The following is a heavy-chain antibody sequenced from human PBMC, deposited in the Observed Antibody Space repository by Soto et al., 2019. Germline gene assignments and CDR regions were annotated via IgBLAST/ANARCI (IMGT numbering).Heavy chain of an antibody. J-gene: IGHJ6*02. D-gene: IGHD4-4*01. V-gene: IGHV3-33*01. CDR2: IWNDGSNE. CDR3: GRGGSNSPNGMDV. CDR1: GFNFSSYG. Sequence: SLRLSCEASGFNFSSYGIHWVRQAPGKGLEWVAIIWNDGSNESYADSVKGRFTISRDNSKNTGYLQINSLRAEDTAVYYCGRGGSNSPNGMDVWGQGTTVTVS.